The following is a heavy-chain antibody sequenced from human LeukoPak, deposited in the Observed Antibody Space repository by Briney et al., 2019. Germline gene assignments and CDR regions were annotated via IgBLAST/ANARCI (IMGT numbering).Heavy chain of an antibody. CDR1: GLTFSSYW. CDR2: IKQDGSEK. Sequence: PGGSLRLSSAASGLTFSSYWMSWVRQAPGKGLECVANIKQDGSEKYYVDSVKGRFTISRDNAKNSLYLQMNSLRAEDTAVYYCTRTRTAFDFWGQGTMVTVSS. V-gene: IGHV3-7*03. J-gene: IGHJ3*01. CDR3: TRTRTAFDF.